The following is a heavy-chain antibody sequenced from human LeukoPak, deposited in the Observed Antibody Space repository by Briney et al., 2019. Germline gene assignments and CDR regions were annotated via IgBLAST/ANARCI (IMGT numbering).Heavy chain of an antibody. CDR2: INTNTGNP. CDR3: ARGTIKGYSSSWYLTLSYYYYYYYMDV. J-gene: IGHJ6*03. CDR1: GYTFTSYA. D-gene: IGHD6-13*01. V-gene: IGHV7-4-1*02. Sequence: ASVKVSCKASGYTFTSYAMNWVRQAPGQGLEWMGWINTNTGNPTYAQGFTGRFVFSLDTSVSTAYLQISSLKAEDTAVYYCARGTIKGYSSSWYLTLSYYYYYYYMDVWGKGTTVTVS.